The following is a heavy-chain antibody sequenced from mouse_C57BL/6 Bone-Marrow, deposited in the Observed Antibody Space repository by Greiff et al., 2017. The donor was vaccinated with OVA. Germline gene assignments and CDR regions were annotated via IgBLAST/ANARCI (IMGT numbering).Heavy chain of an antibody. V-gene: IGHV14-4*01. D-gene: IGHD5-1*01. CDR3: TTRSTYAMDD. CDR2: IDPENGDT. Sequence: DVQLQESGAELVRPGASVKLSCTASGFNIKDDYMHWVKQRPEQGLEWIGWIDPENGDTEYASKFQGKATITADTSSNTAYLQLSSLTSEDTAVYYCTTRSTYAMDDWGQGTSVTVSS. CDR1: GFNIKDDY. J-gene: IGHJ4*01.